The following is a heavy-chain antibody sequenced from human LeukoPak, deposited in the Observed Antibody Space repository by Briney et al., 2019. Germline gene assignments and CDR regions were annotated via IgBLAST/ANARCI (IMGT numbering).Heavy chain of an antibody. CDR2: IIPIFGTA. CDR3: ATDFAHPIAAAGMFDY. V-gene: IGHV1-69*01. CDR1: GGTFISYA. Sequence: SVKVSCKASGGTFISYAISWVRQAPGQGLEWMGGIIPIFGTANYAQKFQGRVTITADESTSTAYMELSSLRSEDTAVYYCATDFAHPIAAAGMFDYWGQGTLVTVSS. D-gene: IGHD6-13*01. J-gene: IGHJ4*02.